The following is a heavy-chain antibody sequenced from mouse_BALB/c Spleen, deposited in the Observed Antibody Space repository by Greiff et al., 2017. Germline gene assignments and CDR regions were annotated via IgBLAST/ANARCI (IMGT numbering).Heavy chain of an antibody. V-gene: IGHV2-9*02. D-gene: IGHD2-14*01. Sequence: VQGVESGPGLVAPSQSLSITCTVSGFSLTSYGVHWVRQPPGKGLEWLGVIWAGGSTNYNSALMSRLSISKDNSKSQVFLKMNSLQTDDTAMYYCARDVRYDGTWFAYWGQGTLVTVSA. CDR1: GFSLTSYG. CDR2: IWAGGST. J-gene: IGHJ3*01. CDR3: ARDVRYDGTWFAY.